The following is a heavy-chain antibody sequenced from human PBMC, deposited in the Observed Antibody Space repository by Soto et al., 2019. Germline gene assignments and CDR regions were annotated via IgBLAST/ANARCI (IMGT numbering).Heavy chain of an antibody. J-gene: IGHJ4*02. D-gene: IGHD6-13*01. CDR3: AREREAAGIDY. Sequence: SETLSLTCTVSGGSISSGGYYWSWIRQHPGKGLEWIGYIYYSGSTYYNPSLKSRVTISVDTSKNQFSLKLSSVTAADTAVYYCAREREAAGIDYWGQGTLVTVSS. CDR2: IYYSGST. V-gene: IGHV4-31*03. CDR1: GGSISSGGYY.